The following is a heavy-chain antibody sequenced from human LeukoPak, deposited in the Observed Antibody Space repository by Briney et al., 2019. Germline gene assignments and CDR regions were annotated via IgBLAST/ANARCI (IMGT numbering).Heavy chain of an antibody. CDR2: IYSGGST. V-gene: IGHV3-53*01. J-gene: IGHJ4*02. CDR1: GFTVSSNY. CDR3: ARESHDSSGYPFDY. Sequence: GRSLRLSCAASGFTVSSNYMSWVRQAPGKGLEWVSVIYSGGSTYYADSVKGRFTISRDNSKNTLYLQMNSLRAEDTAVYYCARESHDSSGYPFDYWGQGTLVTVSS. D-gene: IGHD3-22*01.